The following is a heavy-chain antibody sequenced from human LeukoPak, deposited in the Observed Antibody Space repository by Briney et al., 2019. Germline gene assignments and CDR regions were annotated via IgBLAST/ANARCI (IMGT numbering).Heavy chain of an antibody. J-gene: IGHJ4*02. V-gene: IGHV4-59*12. CDR1: GGDISFYY. D-gene: IGHD3-9*01. Sequence: PSETLSLTCTVSGGDISFYYWSWIRQPPGKGPEWIGFIYYTGSTNYNPPLKSRVTISVDTSSNQLSLNLSSVTAADTAVYYCARAYDIYVLDYWGQGTLVTVSS. CDR3: ARAYDIYVLDY. CDR2: IYYTGST.